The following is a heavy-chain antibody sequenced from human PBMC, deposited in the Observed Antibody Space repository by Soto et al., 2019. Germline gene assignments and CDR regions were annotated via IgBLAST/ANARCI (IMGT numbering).Heavy chain of an antibody. V-gene: IGHV1-18*04. Sequence: ASVKVSCKASGERFTTYGISWVRQAPGQGLEWMGWISTYNTNTNYAPKFQGRLLLTTDTSTTTAHMELRSLRPDDTAVDYSASRAGRDRDYGGPFGYRGQGTLVTVSS. CDR3: ASRAGRDRDYGGPFGY. J-gene: IGHJ4*02. CDR2: ISTYNTNT. D-gene: IGHD4-17*01. CDR1: GERFTTYG.